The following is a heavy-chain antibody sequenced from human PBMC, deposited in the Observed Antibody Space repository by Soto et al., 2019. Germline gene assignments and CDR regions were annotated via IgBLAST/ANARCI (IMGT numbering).Heavy chain of an antibody. J-gene: IGHJ5*02. V-gene: IGHV3-21*01. Sequence: PGGSLRLSCAASGFTFSSYSMNWVRQAPGKGLEWFSSISSSSSYIYYADSVKGRFTISRDNAKNSLYLQMNSLRAEDTAVYYCARDAPFDWFDPWGQGTLVTVSS. CDR3: ARDAPFDWFDP. CDR1: GFTFSSYS. CDR2: ISSSSSYI.